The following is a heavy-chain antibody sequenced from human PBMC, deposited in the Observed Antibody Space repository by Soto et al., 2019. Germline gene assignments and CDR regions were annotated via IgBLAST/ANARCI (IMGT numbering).Heavy chain of an antibody. J-gene: IGHJ5*02. V-gene: IGHV1-18*01. D-gene: IGHD3-9*01. CDR3: AGERKAILTGLNWFDP. CDR1: GYTFTSYG. CDR2: ISAYNGNT. Sequence: QVQLVQSGAEVKKPGASVKVSCKASGYTFTSYGISWVRQAPGQGLEWMGWISAYNGNTNYAQKLQGRVTMTTDTPTRTAYMELRGLRSDDTAVYYCAGERKAILTGLNWFDPWGQGTLVTVSS.